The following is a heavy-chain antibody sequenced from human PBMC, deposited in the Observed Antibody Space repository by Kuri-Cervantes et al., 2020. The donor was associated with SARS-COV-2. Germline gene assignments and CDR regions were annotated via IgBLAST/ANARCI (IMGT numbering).Heavy chain of an antibody. J-gene: IGHJ4*02. Sequence: GESLKISCTASGFDFKIYAMSWVRQAPGKGLEWVSSIYGSGERTYYADSVKGRFTVSRDNLRNTLYQEMNSLRAEDTALYFCAKDGYNWGDYFDYWGQGTLVTVSS. CDR3: AKDGYNWGDYFDY. CDR2: IYGSGERT. D-gene: IGHD1-1*01. CDR1: GFDFKIYA. V-gene: IGHV3-23*01.